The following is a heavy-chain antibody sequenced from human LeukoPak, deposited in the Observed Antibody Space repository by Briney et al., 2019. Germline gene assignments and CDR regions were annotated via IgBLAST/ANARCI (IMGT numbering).Heavy chain of an antibody. V-gene: IGHV3-30-3*01. CDR3: ARDGSIGAADYYFDY. CDR2: ISYDGGNK. D-gene: IGHD6-13*01. J-gene: IGHJ4*02. Sequence: GGSLRLSCAASGFTFSNYAMHWVRQAPGKGLEWVAVISYDGGNKYYADSVKGRFTISRDNSKNTLYLQMNSLRAEGTAVYYCARDGSIGAADYYFDYWGQGTLVTVSS. CDR1: GFTFSNYA.